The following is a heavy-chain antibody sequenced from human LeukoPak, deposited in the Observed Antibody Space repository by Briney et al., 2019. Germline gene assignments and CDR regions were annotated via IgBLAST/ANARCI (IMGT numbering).Heavy chain of an antibody. V-gene: IGHV3-15*01. J-gene: IGHJ4*02. CDR2: IKSKTDGGTT. Sequence: GGSLRLSCAASGCTFRNAWMRWVREAPGKGMERVGRIKSKTDGGTTDYAAPVKGRFTISRDDSKNTLYLQMNSLKTEDTAVYYCTTDLEGPLGYWGQGTLVTVSS. CDR3: TTDLEGPLGY. CDR1: GCTFRNAW.